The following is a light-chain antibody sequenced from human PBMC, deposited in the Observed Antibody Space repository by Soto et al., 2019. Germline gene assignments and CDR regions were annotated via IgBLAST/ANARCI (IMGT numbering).Light chain of an antibody. J-gene: IGLJ3*02. CDR1: SSDVGGYNS. V-gene: IGLV2-8*01. CDR2: EVT. CDR3: SSFAGGNNFE. Sequence: QSVLTQPPSASGSPGQSVTISCTGTSSDVGGYNSVSWYQHHPGKAPKLMIYEVTERPSGVPDRFSGSKSGNTASLTVSGLQADDEADYYCSSFAGGNNFEFGGGTKLTVL.